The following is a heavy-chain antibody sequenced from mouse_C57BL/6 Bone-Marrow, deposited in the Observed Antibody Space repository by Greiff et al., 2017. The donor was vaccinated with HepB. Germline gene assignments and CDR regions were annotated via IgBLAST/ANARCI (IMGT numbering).Heavy chain of an antibody. CDR3: TTHYYGSSYGY. CDR2: IDPENVDT. J-gene: IGHJ2*01. V-gene: IGHV14-4*01. D-gene: IGHD1-1*01. CDR1: GFNIKDDY. Sequence: VHVKQSGAELVRPGASVKLSCTASGFNIKDDYMHWVKQRPEQGLEWIGWIDPENVDTEYASKFQGKATITADTASNTAYLQLSSLTSEDTAVYYCTTHYYGSSYGYWGQGTTLTVSS.